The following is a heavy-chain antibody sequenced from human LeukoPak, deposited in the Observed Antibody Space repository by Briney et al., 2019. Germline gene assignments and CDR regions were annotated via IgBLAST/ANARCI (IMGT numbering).Heavy chain of an antibody. V-gene: IGHV3-23*01. CDR1: GFTFSSYA. CDR2: ISGSGGST. CDR3: AKDTGGYSYGYQEYYDSSGSYFDY. D-gene: IGHD3-22*01. Sequence: GGSLRLSCAASGFTFSSYAMSWVRQTPGKGLEWVSAISGSGGSTYYADSVKGRFTISRDNSKNTLYLQMNSLRAEDTAVYYCAKDTGGYSYGYQEYYDSSGSYFDYWGQGTLVTVSS. J-gene: IGHJ4*02.